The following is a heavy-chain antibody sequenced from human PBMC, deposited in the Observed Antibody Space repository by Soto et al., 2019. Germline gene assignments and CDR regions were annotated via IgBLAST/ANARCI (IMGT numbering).Heavy chain of an antibody. J-gene: IGHJ5*02. CDR1: GYTFNTYG. V-gene: IGHV1-18*01. Sequence: QVQLVQSGAEVKKPGASVKVSCKASGYTFNTYGISWVRQAPGQGLEGMGWISVYNGKTNYAQNLQGRVTMTTDTSTSTAHMELRSLRSDDTAVYYCARIVGADRRWFDPWGQGTLVTVSS. CDR3: ARIVGADRRWFDP. CDR2: ISVYNGKT. D-gene: IGHD1-26*01.